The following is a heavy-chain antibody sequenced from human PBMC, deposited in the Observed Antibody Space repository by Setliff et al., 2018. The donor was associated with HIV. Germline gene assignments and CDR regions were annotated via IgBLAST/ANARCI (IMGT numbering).Heavy chain of an antibody. V-gene: IGHV3-30*14. J-gene: IGHJ4*02. CDR1: EFIFSRYA. CDR3: AKDWVSVTGKGGFDY. Sequence: GGSLILSCAASEFIFSRYAIYWFSQAPGKGVQWVAFIRHLTSESYYADSVKGRFTISRDDSRNTAYLQMKSLRPEETALYYYAKDWVSVTGKGGFDYWGLGTLVTVSS. CDR2: IRHLTSES. D-gene: IGHD6-19*01.